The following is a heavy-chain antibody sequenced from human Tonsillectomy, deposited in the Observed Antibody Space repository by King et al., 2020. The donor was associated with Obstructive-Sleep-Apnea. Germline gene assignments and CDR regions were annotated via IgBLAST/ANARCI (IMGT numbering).Heavy chain of an antibody. CDR1: GFTFDTYG. D-gene: IGHD4-17*01. V-gene: IGHV3-30*02. Sequence: VQLVESGGGVVQPGRSLRLSCAASGFTFDTYGMHWVRQAAGKGLEWVAFIKSDVSDQCYTDSVKGRFTISRDNSKNTLYLGMNSLRAEDTAMYYCAKEGDYGDNGFGAFDVWGQGTMVTVSS. CDR2: IKSDVSDQ. J-gene: IGHJ3*01. CDR3: AKEGDYGDNGFGAFDV.